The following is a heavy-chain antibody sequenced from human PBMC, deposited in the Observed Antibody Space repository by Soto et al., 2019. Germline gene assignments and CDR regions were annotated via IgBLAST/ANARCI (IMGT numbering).Heavy chain of an antibody. CDR3: AKDPGYCSGGSCLPLFDY. CDR1: GFTFSSYG. CDR2: ISYDGSNK. V-gene: IGHV3-30*18. D-gene: IGHD2-15*01. Sequence: GGSLRLSCAASGFTFSSYGMHWVRQAPGKGLEWVAVISYDGSNKYYADSVKGRFTISRDNSKNTLYLQMNSLRAEDTAVYYCAKDPGYCSGGSCLPLFDYWGQGTLVTVSS. J-gene: IGHJ4*02.